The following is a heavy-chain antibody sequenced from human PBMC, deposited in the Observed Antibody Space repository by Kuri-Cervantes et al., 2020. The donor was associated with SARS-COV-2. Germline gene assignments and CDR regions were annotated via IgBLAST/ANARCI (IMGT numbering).Heavy chain of an antibody. CDR2: IIPIFGTA. J-gene: IGHJ6*03. Sequence: SVKVSCKASGDSFSSYSFNWVRQAPGQGLEWMGGIIPIFGTANYAQKFQGRVTITADESTSTAYMELSSLRSEDTAVYYCALGYWGSGYPRYYYYMDVWGKGTTVTVSS. CDR1: GDSFSSYS. CDR3: ALGYWGSGYPRYYYYMDV. V-gene: IGHV1-69*13. D-gene: IGHD3-22*01.